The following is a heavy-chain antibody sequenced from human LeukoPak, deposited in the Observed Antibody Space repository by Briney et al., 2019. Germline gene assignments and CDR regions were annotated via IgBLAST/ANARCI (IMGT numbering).Heavy chain of an antibody. D-gene: IGHD1-1*01. V-gene: IGHV3-30*04. CDR3: ARAYNSHFDY. CDR2: ISYDGNNK. J-gene: IGHJ4*02. Sequence: GRSLRLSCAASGFTFRNYAVHWVRQAPGKGPEWVAVISYDGNNKYYADSVKGRFSISRDNSNNTLYLQMNSLRAEDTAVYYCARAYNSHFDYWGQGALVTVSS. CDR1: GFTFRNYA.